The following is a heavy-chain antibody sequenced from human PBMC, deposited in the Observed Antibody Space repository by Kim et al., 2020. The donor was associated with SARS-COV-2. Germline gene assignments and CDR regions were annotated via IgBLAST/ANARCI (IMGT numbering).Heavy chain of an antibody. CDR2: IKPDGREK. CDR3: VAVY. D-gene: IGHD2-15*01. J-gene: IGHJ4*02. Sequence: IKPDGREKYYLDSVTGRFTISRDNAKKSLYLQMNSLRAEDTAVYYCVAVYWGQGTLVTVSS. V-gene: IGHV3-7*01.